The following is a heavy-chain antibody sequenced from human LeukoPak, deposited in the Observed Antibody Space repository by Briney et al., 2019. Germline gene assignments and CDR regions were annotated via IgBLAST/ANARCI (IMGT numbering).Heavy chain of an antibody. D-gene: IGHD6-19*01. V-gene: IGHV1-69*08. Sequence: SLKVSCKASGGTLSTYTISWVRQAPGQGLEWMGRIIPLGTANYAQKFQGRVTITADKSASTAYMELSNLRSEDTAVYYCASSYSGWQSNVFDIWGQGTVVTVSS. CDR2: IIPLGTA. CDR3: ASSYSGWQSNVFDI. J-gene: IGHJ3*02. CDR1: GGTLSTYT.